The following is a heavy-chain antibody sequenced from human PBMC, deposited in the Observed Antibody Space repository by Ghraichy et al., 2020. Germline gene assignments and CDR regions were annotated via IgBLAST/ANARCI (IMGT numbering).Heavy chain of an antibody. CDR3: ARSPRSNGCDNWFDP. Sequence: SETLSLTCTVSGGSISPYYWSWIRQPPGKGLEWIGYIHYSGNTNYSPSLMSRVTISLDTSKNQFSLRLSSVTAADTAVYYCARSPRSNGCDNWFDPWGLGTLVTVSS. D-gene: IGHD2-8*01. V-gene: IGHV4-59*01. CDR2: IHYSGNT. CDR1: GGSISPYY. J-gene: IGHJ5*02.